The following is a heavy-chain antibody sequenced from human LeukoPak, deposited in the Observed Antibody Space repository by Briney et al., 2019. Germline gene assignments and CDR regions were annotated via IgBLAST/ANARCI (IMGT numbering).Heavy chain of an antibody. J-gene: IGHJ4*01. CDR3: TTDHVPWNVVVAATVDY. Sequence: GGSLRLSCAASGFTFSNAWMSWVRQAPGKGLEWVGRIKSKTDGGTTDYAAPVKGRFTISRDDSKNTLYLQMNSLKTEDTAVYYCTTDHVPWNVVVAATVDYWGQGTLVTVSS. CDR1: GFTFSNAW. CDR2: IKSKTDGGTT. D-gene: IGHD2-15*01. V-gene: IGHV3-15*01.